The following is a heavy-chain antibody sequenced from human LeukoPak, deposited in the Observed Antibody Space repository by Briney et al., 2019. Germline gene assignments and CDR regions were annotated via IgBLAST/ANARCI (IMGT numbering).Heavy chain of an antibody. D-gene: IGHD6-13*01. CDR2: IYYSGST. CDR1: GGSMGGYF. V-gene: IGHV4-59*01. J-gene: IGHJ1*01. CDR3: ARSITSSWYGDFQH. Sequence: PSETLSLTCTVSGGSMGGYFWSWIRQPPAKGLVWIGYIYYSGSTNYNPSLKSRVTISVDTSKSQFSLKLSSVTAADTAVYYCARSITSSWYGDFQHWGQGTLVTVSS.